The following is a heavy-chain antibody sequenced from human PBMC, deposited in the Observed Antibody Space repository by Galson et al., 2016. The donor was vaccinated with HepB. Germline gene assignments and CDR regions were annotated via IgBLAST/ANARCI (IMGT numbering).Heavy chain of an antibody. CDR3: ARQLVTDGYPFDI. D-gene: IGHD5-24*01. CDR2: INRDGDGK. Sequence: SLRLSCAASGFTFTSNWMNWVRQAPGKGLEWVASINRDGDGKYYVDFVKGRFTISRDNSKDTLYMQINSLRPEDTATYFCARQLVTDGYPFDIWGQGTLVAVSP. J-gene: IGHJ4*02. V-gene: IGHV3-7*01. CDR1: GFTFTSNW.